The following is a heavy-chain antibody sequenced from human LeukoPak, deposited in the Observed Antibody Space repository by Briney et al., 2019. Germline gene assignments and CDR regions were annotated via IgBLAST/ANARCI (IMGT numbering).Heavy chain of an antibody. Sequence: QPGGSLRLSCAASGFTFSSYAMSWVRQAPGKGLEWVSTISGGGGSTYYADSVKGRFTISRDNSKNTLCLQMNSLRAEDAAVYYCAQGRRLLDYWGQGTLVTVSS. D-gene: IGHD3-22*01. CDR2: ISGGGGST. CDR3: AQGRRLLDY. CDR1: GFTFSSYA. V-gene: IGHV3-23*01. J-gene: IGHJ4*02.